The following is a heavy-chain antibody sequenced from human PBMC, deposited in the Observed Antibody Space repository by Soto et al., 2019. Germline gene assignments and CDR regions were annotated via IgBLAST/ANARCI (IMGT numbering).Heavy chain of an antibody. CDR3: ARGASVYNWNKFDP. CDR1: GYTFTGYY. CDR2: INPNSVGT. J-gene: IGHJ5*02. Sequence: GASVKVSCKASGYTFTGYYMHWVRQAPGQGLEWMGWINPNSVGTNYAQKFQGWVTMTRDTSISTAYMELSRLRSDDTAVYYCARGASVYNWNKFDPWGQGTLVTVSS. V-gene: IGHV1-2*04. D-gene: IGHD1-1*01.